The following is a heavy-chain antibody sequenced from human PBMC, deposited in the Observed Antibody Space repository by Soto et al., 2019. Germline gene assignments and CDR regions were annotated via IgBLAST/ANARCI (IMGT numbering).Heavy chain of an antibody. J-gene: IGHJ4*02. Sequence: QVQLQESGPGLVKPSQTLSLTCTVSGGSISSGDYYWSWIRQPPGKGLEWIGYLYYSGSTYYNPSLKSRVTISVDTSKNQFSLKLSSVTAADTAVYYCARAGDSSGYYPGGFGYWGQGTLVTVSS. CDR3: ARAGDSSGYYPGGFGY. CDR1: GGSISSGDYY. CDR2: LYYSGST. D-gene: IGHD3-22*01. V-gene: IGHV4-30-4*01.